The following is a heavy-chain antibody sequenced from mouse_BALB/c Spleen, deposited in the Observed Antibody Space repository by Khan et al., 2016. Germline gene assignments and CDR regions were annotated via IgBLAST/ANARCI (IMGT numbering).Heavy chain of an antibody. CDR1: GYSITSDYA. Sequence: EVQLQESGPGLVKPSQSLSLTCTVTGYSITSDYAWNWIRQFPGNKLEWMGYISYSGSTSYNPSLKSRISITRDTSKNQFFLQLNSVTTEDTATYYCARTLRRRYYFDYWGQGTTLTVSS. V-gene: IGHV3-2*02. D-gene: IGHD1-2*01. CDR2: ISYSGST. CDR3: ARTLRRRYYFDY. J-gene: IGHJ2*01.